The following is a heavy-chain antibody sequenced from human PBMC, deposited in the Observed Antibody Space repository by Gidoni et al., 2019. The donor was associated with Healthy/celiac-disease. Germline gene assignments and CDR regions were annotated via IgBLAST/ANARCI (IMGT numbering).Heavy chain of an antibody. V-gene: IGHV4-34*01. Sequence: QVQLQQWGAGLLKPSETLSLTCAAYGGSFSGYYWSWIRQPPGKGLEWIGEINHSGSTNYNPSLKSRVTVSVDTSKNQFSLKLSSVTAADTAVYYCARGAPRFIVVVPAATYGMDVWGQGTTVTVSS. CDR3: ARGAPRFIVVVPAATYGMDV. D-gene: IGHD2-2*01. CDR2: INHSGST. CDR1: GGSFSGYY. J-gene: IGHJ6*02.